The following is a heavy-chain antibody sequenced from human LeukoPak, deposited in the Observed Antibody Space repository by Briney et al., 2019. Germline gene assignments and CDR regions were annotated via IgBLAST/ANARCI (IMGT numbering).Heavy chain of an antibody. CDR1: GSYISSGYN. D-gene: IGHD2-21*02. V-gene: IGHV4-38-2*01. CDR2: IYHSGSN. CDR3: ASALGTETTAYSDY. J-gene: IGHJ4*02. Sequence: KPSETLSLTCAVSGSYISSGYNWGWVRQSPGTGVEWVGSIYHSGSNYYNPSLKSRVTISVDTSKNQFSLKLSSVTAADTAVYYCASALGTETTAYSDYWGQGTLVTDSS.